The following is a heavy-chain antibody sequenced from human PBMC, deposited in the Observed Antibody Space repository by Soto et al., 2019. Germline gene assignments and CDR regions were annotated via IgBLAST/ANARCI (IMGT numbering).Heavy chain of an antibody. D-gene: IGHD3-22*01. J-gene: IGHJ4*02. CDR1: GVSISSGSYY. V-gene: IGHV4-39*01. CDR2: MTYTGNT. CDR3: VRQDYYESGD. Sequence: SETLSLTCSVSGVSISSGSYYWGWIRQPPGKGLEWIGSMTYTGNTYINASLQSRVTTFVDASRNQFSLKLTSVTAADTAVYYCVRQDYYESGDWGQGTLVTVPS.